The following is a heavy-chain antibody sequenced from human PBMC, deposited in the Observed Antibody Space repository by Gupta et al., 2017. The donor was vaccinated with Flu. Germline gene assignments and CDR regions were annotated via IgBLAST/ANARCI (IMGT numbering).Heavy chain of an antibody. V-gene: IGHV3-53*01. Sequence: FTVSSNYMSWGRQAPGKGLEWVSLIYSGGDTYYADSVKGRFSISRDNSKNTLYLQMNSLRAEDTAVYYCARWGKSEYFDYWGQGTLVTVSS. CDR2: IYSGGDT. CDR1: FTVSSNY. CDR3: ARWGKSEYFDY. J-gene: IGHJ4*02. D-gene: IGHD3-16*01.